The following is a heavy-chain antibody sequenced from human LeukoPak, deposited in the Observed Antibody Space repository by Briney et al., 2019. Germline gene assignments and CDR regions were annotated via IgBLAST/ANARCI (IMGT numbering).Heavy chain of an antibody. CDR1: GFTFGSHA. CDR2: IFGSGGSP. CDR3: ARDQPHAASWFDP. D-gene: IGHD2-2*01. V-gene: IGHV3-23*01. J-gene: IGHJ5*02. Sequence: GGSLRLSCEASGFTFGSHAMYWVRQAPGKGLEWVAGIFGSGGSPHYADPVKGRFTISRDNSRNTVYLQINSLRVEDTAIYYCARDQPHAASWFDPWGQGTLVTVSS.